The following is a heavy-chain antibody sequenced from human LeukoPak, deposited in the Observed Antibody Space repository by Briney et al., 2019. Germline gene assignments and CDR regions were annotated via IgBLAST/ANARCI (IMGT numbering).Heavy chain of an antibody. D-gene: IGHD2-2*01. J-gene: IGHJ4*02. Sequence: PGGSLRLSCAASGFTFSSYWMHWVRQAPGKGLVWVSRINSDGSSTSYADSVKGRFTISRDNAKNTLYLQMNSLRAEDTAVYYCAREGQEMPYFDYWGQGTLVTVSS. CDR2: INSDGSST. CDR3: AREGQEMPYFDY. V-gene: IGHV3-74*01. CDR1: GFTFSSYW.